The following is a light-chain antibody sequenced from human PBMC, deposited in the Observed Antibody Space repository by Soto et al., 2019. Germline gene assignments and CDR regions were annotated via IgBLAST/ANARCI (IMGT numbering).Light chain of an antibody. CDR2: EAS. J-gene: IGKJ3*01. V-gene: IGKV1-9*01. CDR1: QGISSY. CDR3: QQLTSFPYP. Sequence: MQLTQSPSSLYASGGDRVTITCRASQGISSYLAWYQQKLGKAPKLLIYEASTLQSGVPSRFSGSGSGTHFTLTVSSLQPDDFAMYCCQQLTSFPYPFGPPAKGDIK.